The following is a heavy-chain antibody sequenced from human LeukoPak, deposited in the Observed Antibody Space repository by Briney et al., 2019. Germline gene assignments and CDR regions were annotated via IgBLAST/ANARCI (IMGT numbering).Heavy chain of an antibody. Sequence: SETLSLTCTVSGGSISNYYWSWIRQPAGKGLEWIGHVSTSGTTNYNPSLKSRVTISLDTSRNQFSLKLNSVTAADTAVYYCAKSNGYGLVDIWGQGTMVTVSS. CDR3: AKSNGYGLVDI. J-gene: IGHJ3*02. CDR2: VSTSGTT. V-gene: IGHV4-4*07. D-gene: IGHD3-10*01. CDR1: GGSISNYY.